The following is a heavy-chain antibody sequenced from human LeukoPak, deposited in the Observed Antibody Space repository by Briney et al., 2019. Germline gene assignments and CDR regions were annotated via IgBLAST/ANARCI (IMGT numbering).Heavy chain of an antibody. CDR2: ISFSGSNV. CDR3: AKPTAGSPTAAGLDY. Sequence: GGSLRLSCAASGFTLSSYGMYWVCQAPGKGLEWVSYISFSGSNVHYADSVKGRFTISRDDSKSTLFLQMNSLRPEDTAVYYCAKPTAGSPTAAGLDYWGQGTLVTVSS. CDR1: GFTLSSYG. J-gene: IGHJ4*02. V-gene: IGHV3-30*02. D-gene: IGHD4-17*01.